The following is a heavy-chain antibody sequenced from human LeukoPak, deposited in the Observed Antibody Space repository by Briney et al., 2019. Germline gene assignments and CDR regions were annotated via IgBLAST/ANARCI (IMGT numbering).Heavy chain of an antibody. CDR2: INPNSGGT. CDR3: ARGYLYYYDVSGYPFDY. Sequence: ASVTVSCKASGYTFTDYYMHWVRQAPGQGLEWMGWINPNSGGTNYAQKSQGRVTMTRDTSITTAYMELRRLRSDDTAVYYCARGYLYYYDVSGYPFDYWGHGTLVTVSS. CDR1: GYTFTDYY. J-gene: IGHJ4*01. D-gene: IGHD3-22*01. V-gene: IGHV1-2*02.